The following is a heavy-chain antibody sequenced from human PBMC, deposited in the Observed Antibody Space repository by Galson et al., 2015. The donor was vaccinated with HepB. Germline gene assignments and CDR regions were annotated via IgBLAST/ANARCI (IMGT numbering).Heavy chain of an antibody. CDR3: ARDLGGYDSSGYFQNAFDI. Sequence: SETLSLTCTVSGGSISSYYWSWIRQPPGKGLEWIGYIYYSGSTNYNPSLKSRVTISVDTSKNQFSLKLSSVTAADTAVYYCARDLGGYDSSGYFQNAFDIWGQGTMVTVSS. CDR1: GGSISSYY. J-gene: IGHJ3*02. V-gene: IGHV4-59*01. CDR2: IYYSGST. D-gene: IGHD3-22*01.